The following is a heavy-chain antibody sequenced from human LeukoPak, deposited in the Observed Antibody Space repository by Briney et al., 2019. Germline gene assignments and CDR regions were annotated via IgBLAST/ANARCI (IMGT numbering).Heavy chain of an antibody. CDR2: ISNSGDTT. CDR3: AIGWELHRFGY. D-gene: IGHD1-26*01. CDR1: GFTFRSYA. J-gene: IGHJ4*02. V-gene: IGHV3-23*01. Sequence: GGSLRLSCAASGFTFRSYAMNWVRQAPGKGLEWVSGISNSGDTTYYADSVKGRFTISRDNSKNTLYLQMDSLRAEDTAVYHCAIGWELHRFGYWGQGTLVTVSS.